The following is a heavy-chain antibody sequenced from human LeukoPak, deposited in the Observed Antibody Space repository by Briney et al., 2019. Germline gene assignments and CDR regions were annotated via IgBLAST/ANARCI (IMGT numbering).Heavy chain of an antibody. CDR2: IRSYVDGGTT. D-gene: IGHD6-25*01. CDR1: GLTFSNAW. CDR3: AKDLPLSGARFFQH. V-gene: IGHV3-15*01. Sequence: GGSLRLSCRISGLTFSNAWLTWVRQVPGKGLEWVGHIRSYVDGGTTEYAASVRDRFIISRDDSKNTLHLQMSRLKTEDTAVYFCAKDLPLSGARFFQHWGEGTLVTVSS. J-gene: IGHJ1*01.